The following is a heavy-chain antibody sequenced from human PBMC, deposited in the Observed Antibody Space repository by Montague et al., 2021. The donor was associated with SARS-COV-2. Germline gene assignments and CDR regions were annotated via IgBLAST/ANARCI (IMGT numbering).Heavy chain of an antibody. Sequence: SETLSLTCTVSGGSVSSGSNDWTWIRQPPGKGLEWIGYENLYDSENTKYNPSLKSRVTISVDSSKNQFSLKLTSVTAADTAVYYCARGGIGAIVDWGQGTLVTVSS. CDR1: GGSVSSGSND. D-gene: IGHD2-21*01. V-gene: IGHV4-61*01. J-gene: IGHJ4*02. CDR2: ENLYDSENT. CDR3: ARGGIGAIVD.